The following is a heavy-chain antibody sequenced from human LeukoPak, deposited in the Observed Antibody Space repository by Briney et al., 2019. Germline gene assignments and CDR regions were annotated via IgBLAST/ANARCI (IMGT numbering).Heavy chain of an antibody. J-gene: IGHJ4*02. Sequence: ASVKVSCKVSGYTFTDYYMHWVQQAPGKGLEWMGLIDPEDGETIYAEKFQGRVTITADTSTSTAYMELSSLRSEDTAVYYCATVPRGLDWAYYFDCWGQGTLVTVSS. CDR2: IDPEDGET. V-gene: IGHV1-69-2*01. CDR1: GYTFTDYY. D-gene: IGHD3/OR15-3a*01. CDR3: ATVPRGLDWAYYFDC.